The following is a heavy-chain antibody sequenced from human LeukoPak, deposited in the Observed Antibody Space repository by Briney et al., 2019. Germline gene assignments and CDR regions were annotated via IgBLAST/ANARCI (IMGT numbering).Heavy chain of an antibody. CDR1: GFSFSNFA. V-gene: IGHV3-23*01. D-gene: IGHD6-19*01. J-gene: IGHJ4*02. CDR2: ISCSGCNT. Sequence: PGGSLRLSCAASGFSFSNFAMSWLRQAPGKRLEWVSHISCSGCNTYHADSVKGRFTISRDNSKNTVYLKMNSLRAEDTAVYYCAKNTVGHSSGRDRGWPVDYWGQGTLVTVSS. CDR3: AKNTVGHSSGRDRGWPVDY.